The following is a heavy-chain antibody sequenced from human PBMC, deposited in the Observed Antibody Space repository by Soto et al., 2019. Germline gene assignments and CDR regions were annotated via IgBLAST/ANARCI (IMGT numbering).Heavy chain of an antibody. J-gene: IGHJ4*01. CDR1: GFTFGSYS. V-gene: IGHV3-21*01. Sequence: PGGSLRLSCAAPGFTFGSYSMNWVRQAPGKGLEWVSSISSSVSYIYYADSVKGRFTISRDNAKNSLYLQMNSLRAEDTAVYYCASRSVRLSYCGIDFWGQGTLVTVSS. CDR2: ISSSVSYI. CDR3: ASRSVRLSYCGIDF. D-gene: IGHD3-10*01.